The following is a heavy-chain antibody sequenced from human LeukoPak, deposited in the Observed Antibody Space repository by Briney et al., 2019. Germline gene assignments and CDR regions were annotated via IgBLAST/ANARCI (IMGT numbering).Heavy chain of an antibody. J-gene: IGHJ6*03. V-gene: IGHV4-34*01. CDR3: ARAPLSGAPYYYYYYMDV. D-gene: IGHD2/OR15-2a*01. CDR1: GGSFSGCY. CDR2: INHSGST. Sequence: SETLSLTCAVYGGSFSGCYWSWIRQPPGKGLEWIGEINHSGSTNYNPSLKSRVTISVGTSKNQFSLKLSSVTAADTAVYYCARAPLSGAPYYYYYYMDVWGKGTTVTVSS.